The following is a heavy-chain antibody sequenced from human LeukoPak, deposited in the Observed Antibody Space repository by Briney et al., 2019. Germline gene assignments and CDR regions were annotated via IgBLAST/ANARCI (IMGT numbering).Heavy chain of an antibody. V-gene: IGHV3-7*01. CDR2: IKEDGSDK. CDR1: GFTFSNSW. J-gene: IGHJ5*02. CDR3: ARDIVVVPAAGYNWFDP. Sequence: GGSLRLSCLASGFTFSNSWMTWVRQAPGRGLEWVANIKEDGSDKQYVDSVKGRFTISRDNAKNSLYLQMNSLRAEDTAVYYCARDIVVVPAAGYNWFDPWGQGTLVTVSS. D-gene: IGHD2-2*01.